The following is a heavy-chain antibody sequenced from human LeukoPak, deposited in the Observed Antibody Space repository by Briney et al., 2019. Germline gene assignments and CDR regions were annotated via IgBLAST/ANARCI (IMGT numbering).Heavy chain of an antibody. J-gene: IGHJ3*02. CDR1: GYTFTSYG. V-gene: IGHV1-18*04. Sequence: ASVKVSCKASGYTFTSYGISWVRQAPGQGLEWMGWISAYNGNTNYAQKLQGRVTMTTDTSTSTAYMELRSLRSDDTAVYYCARDIRYYGSGSLSGWDAFDIWGQGTMVTVSS. CDR2: ISAYNGNT. CDR3: ARDIRYYGSGSLSGWDAFDI. D-gene: IGHD3-10*01.